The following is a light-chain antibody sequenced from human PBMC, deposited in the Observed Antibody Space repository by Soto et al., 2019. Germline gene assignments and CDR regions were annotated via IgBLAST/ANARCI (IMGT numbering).Light chain of an antibody. CDR3: QRHGAT. CDR2: GAS. V-gene: IGKV3-20*01. Sequence: EIVLTQSPGTLSLSPGERATLSCRASQSVSSSDLAWYQQKPGQAPRLLIYGASSRATGIPDRFSGSGSGTDFTLTISGLEPADYAAYYCQRHGATFGPGTKVEIK. CDR1: QSVSSSD. J-gene: IGKJ1*01.